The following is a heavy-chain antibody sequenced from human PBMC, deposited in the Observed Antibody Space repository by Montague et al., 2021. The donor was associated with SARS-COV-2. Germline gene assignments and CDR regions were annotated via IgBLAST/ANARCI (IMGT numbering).Heavy chain of an antibody. CDR2: IDYSGST. J-gene: IGHJ6*02. D-gene: IGHD3-22*01. CDR1: GCSISSSSCY. CDR3: ARDTRITMIVVVQGYGMDD. V-gene: IGHV4-39*07. Sequence: SETLSLTCSVSGCSISSSSCYWGWIRQPPGKGLEWIGRIDYSGSTYYXPSLKSRVTISVDTSKNQFSLKLRSVTAADTAVYYCARDTRITMIVVVQGYGMDDWGQGTTVTVSS.